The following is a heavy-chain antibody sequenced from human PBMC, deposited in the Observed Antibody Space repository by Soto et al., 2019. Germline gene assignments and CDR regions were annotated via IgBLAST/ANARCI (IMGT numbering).Heavy chain of an antibody. CDR3: ATSDRRVAGFDP. V-gene: IGHV4-31*03. CDR2: IYHSGNT. Sequence: TLSLTCTVSGGPIATGGYYWSWIRHHPGKGLEWIGYIYHSGNTYYNPSLQRRVNISVDTSKNQFSLILNSVTAADTALYYCATSDRRVAGFDPWGQGTLVTVSS. CDR1: GGPIATGGYY. J-gene: IGHJ5*02. D-gene: IGHD2-15*01.